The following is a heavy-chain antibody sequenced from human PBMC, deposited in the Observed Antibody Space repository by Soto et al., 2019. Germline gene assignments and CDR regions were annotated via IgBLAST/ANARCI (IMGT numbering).Heavy chain of an antibody. CDR1: GFTFSSYS. CDR2: ISSSSSTI. V-gene: IGHV3-48*01. D-gene: IGHD3-10*01. CDR3: ARRDVLLWFGEFAEGWFDP. J-gene: IGHJ5*02. Sequence: GGSLRLSCAASGFTFSSYSMNWVRQAPGKGLEWVSYISSSSSTIYYADSVKGRFTISRDNAKNSLYLQMNSLRAEDTAVYYCARRDVLLWFGEFAEGWFDPWGQGTLVTVSS.